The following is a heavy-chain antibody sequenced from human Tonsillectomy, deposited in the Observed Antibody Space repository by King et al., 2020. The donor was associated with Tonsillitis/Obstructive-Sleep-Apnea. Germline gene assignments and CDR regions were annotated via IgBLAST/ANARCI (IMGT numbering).Heavy chain of an antibody. D-gene: IGHD4-23*01. J-gene: IGHJ2*01. V-gene: IGHV1-2*02. CDR2: INPNSGGT. Sequence: VQLVESGAEVKKPGASVRVSCKASGYTFTGYYIHWVRQAPGQGLEWMGWINPNSGGTNFAQNFQGRVTMTRDTSISTAYMELSRLRYDDTAVYYCARDHGDSGGGWSFDLWGRGTVVTVSS. CDR3: ARDHGDSGGGWSFDL. CDR1: GYTFTGYY.